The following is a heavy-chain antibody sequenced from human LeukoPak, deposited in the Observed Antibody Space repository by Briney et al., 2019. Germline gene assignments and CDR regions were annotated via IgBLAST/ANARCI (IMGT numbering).Heavy chain of an antibody. Sequence: PPGGSLRLSCAASGFTFSKYWMLWVRQAPGKGLESVSRINTDGTVTTYADSVKGRFTVSRDNADNTTFLQMNSVRDEDTAVYYCATKQWLAPPPDSWGQGTPVTVSS. CDR2: INTDGTVT. D-gene: IGHD6-19*01. V-gene: IGHV3-74*01. CDR3: ATKQWLAPPPDS. J-gene: IGHJ4*02. CDR1: GFTFSKYW.